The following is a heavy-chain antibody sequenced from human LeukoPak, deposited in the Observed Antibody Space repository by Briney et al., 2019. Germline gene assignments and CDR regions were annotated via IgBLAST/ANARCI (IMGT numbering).Heavy chain of an antibody. CDR3: AKGGHTIVRGVCDY. CDR1: GYTFTSYG. J-gene: IGHJ4*02. D-gene: IGHD3-10*01. V-gene: IGHV1-18*01. CDR2: ISAYNGNK. Sequence: ASVKVSCKTSGYTFTSYGISWVRQAPGQGLEWMGWISAYNGNKDYAQKFQGRVTMTTDTSTSTAYMELRSLRSDGTAVYYCAKGGHTIVRGVCDYWGQGTLVTVSS.